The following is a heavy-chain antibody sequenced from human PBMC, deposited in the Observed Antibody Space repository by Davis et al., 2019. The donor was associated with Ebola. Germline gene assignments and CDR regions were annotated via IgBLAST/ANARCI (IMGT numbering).Heavy chain of an antibody. J-gene: IGHJ6*02. CDR3: ARVMITFGGVIISTYYYGMDV. D-gene: IGHD3-16*02. Sequence: GESLKISCAASGFTFSSYSTNWVRHAPGKGLEWVSYISSSSSTIYYADSVKGRFTISRDNAKNSLYLQMNSLRDEDTAVYYCARVMITFGGVIISTYYYGMDVWGQGTTVTVSS. V-gene: IGHV3-48*02. CDR2: ISSSSSTI. CDR1: GFTFSSYS.